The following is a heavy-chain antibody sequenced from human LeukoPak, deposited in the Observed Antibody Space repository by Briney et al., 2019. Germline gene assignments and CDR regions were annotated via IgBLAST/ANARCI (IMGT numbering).Heavy chain of an antibody. CDR1: GFTFGNYA. D-gene: IGHD2-2*02. V-gene: IGHV3-23*01. Sequence: GGSLRLSCEASGFTFGNYAMNWVRQAPGKGLEWVSTISGTGSSTYYADSAKGRFTISRDNSKGTLFLQLNSLTAADTAMYFYAKASVAIPQYCNSWGQGTLVTVSS. CDR2: ISGTGSST. CDR3: AKASVAIPQYCNS. J-gene: IGHJ5*02.